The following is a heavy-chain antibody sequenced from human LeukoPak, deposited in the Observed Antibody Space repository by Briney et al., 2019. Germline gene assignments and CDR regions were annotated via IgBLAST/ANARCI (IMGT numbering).Heavy chain of an antibody. J-gene: IGHJ3*02. CDR1: GWTFSSYA. D-gene: IGHD2-21*02. CDR3: ARGTRLHRDSLNDPFDI. CDR2: ISGSGGST. Sequence: GGSLRLPCAAYGWTFSSYAMSCVRQAPGKGLEWVSAISGSGGSTYYADSVKCRFTISRDISKNTLYLQMNRLRAEDTAVFYCARGTRLHRDSLNDPFDIWGQGTMVPVSS. V-gene: IGHV3-23*01.